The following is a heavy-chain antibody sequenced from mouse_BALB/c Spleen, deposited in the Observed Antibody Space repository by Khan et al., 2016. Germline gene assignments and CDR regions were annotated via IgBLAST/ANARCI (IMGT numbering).Heavy chain of an antibody. Sequence: EVKLLESGGGLVQPGGSLKLSCAASGFDFRRYWMSWVRQAPGKGLEWIGEINPDSRTINYTPSLKDKFTISRDNAKNTLYLQMSKVRSEDTSLYYCGRAWYYGYLAYWGQGTLVSVSA. CDR3: GRAWYYGYLAY. J-gene: IGHJ3*01. CDR1: GFDFRRYW. D-gene: IGHD1-1*01. V-gene: IGHV4-1*02. CDR2: INPDSRTI.